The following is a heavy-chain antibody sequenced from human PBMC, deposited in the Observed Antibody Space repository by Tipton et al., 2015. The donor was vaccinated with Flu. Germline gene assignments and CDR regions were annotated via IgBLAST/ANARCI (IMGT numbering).Heavy chain of an antibody. D-gene: IGHD3/OR15-3a*01. V-gene: IGHV4-31*03. CDR2: ILGNGNT. CDR1: GASLSGGGYY. J-gene: IGHJ6*02. Sequence: TLSLTCTVSGASLSGGGYYWSWIRQYPGKGLEWIGHILGNGNTFYKPSLKSRFTSSLDTSKTQFSLNVTSVTAADTAVYYCARLKLFALVNHSYYYGLDVWGQGTTVTVS. CDR3: ARLKLFALVNHSYYYGLDV.